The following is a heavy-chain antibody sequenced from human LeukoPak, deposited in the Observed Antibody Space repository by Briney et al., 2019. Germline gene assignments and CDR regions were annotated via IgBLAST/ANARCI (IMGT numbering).Heavy chain of an antibody. CDR1: GYIFTSYD. V-gene: IGHV1-8*01. J-gene: IGHJ4*02. D-gene: IGHD6-19*01. CDR2: IYPKNDKT. CDR3: ARKLSGYSSGWYPDY. Sequence: ASVKVSCKASGYIFTSYDINWVRQAPGQGLEWVGWIYPKNDKTGYAEKFQGRVTMTTDMSTNTAFMEMKNLTSDDTAVYSCARKLSGYSSGWYPDYWGQGTLVIVSS.